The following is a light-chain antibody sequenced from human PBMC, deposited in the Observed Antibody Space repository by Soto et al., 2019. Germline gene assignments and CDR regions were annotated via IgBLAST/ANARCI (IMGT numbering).Light chain of an antibody. Sequence: DIQMTQSPSSLSASIGDRVTITCRASQGINNYLAWFQQAPGKAPKSLIYAASNLQSGVPSKFSGSGSGTNFTLTIASLQPEDFATYYCRQYNTYPLTFGGGTKVEIK. J-gene: IGKJ4*01. V-gene: IGKV1-16*02. CDR3: RQYNTYPLT. CDR1: QGINNY. CDR2: AAS.